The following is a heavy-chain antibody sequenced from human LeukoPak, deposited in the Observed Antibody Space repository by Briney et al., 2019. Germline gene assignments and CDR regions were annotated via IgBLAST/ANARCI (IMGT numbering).Heavy chain of an antibody. V-gene: IGHV3-53*01. CDR3: AKDLAGCSDS. Sequence: AGGSLRLSCAASGFTVSSNYMSWVRQAPGKGLEWVSVIYSGGSTYYAESVKGRFTISRDNSKNTLYLQMNSLRGEDTALYFCAKDLAGCSDSWGQGTLVTVSS. CDR2: IYSGGST. D-gene: IGHD2-8*01. J-gene: IGHJ4*02. CDR1: GFTVSSNY.